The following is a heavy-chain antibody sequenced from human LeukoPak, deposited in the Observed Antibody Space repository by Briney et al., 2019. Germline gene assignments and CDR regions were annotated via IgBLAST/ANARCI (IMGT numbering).Heavy chain of an antibody. V-gene: IGHV4-39*07. J-gene: IGHJ5*02. D-gene: IGHD1-1*01. Sequence: SETLSLTCTVFGGSMNINNYYWAWIRQPPGKGLEWIGSIYYTGTTYYNPSLNYPATISVDTSKNQFSLRLTSVTAADTAVYYCARDSIRVQTGTTPWSRGTLVTVSS. CDR2: IYYTGTT. CDR3: ARDSIRVQTGTTP. CDR1: GGSMNINNYY.